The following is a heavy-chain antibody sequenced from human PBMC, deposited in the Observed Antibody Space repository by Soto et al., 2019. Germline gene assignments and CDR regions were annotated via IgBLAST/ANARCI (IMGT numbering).Heavy chain of an antibody. Sequence: QFQLVQSGDEVKKPGSSVKVSCKASGGTFSSYTISWVRQAPGQGLEWMGRIIPILGIANYAQKFQGRVTITADKSTSTAYLELSSLRSEDTAVYYCARDGGTGGRSTQWLVLGWFDLWGQGTLVTGSS. CDR1: GGTFSSYT. CDR2: IIPILGIA. CDR3: ARDGGTGGRSTQWLVLGWFDL. J-gene: IGHJ5*02. D-gene: IGHD6-19*01. V-gene: IGHV1-69*08.